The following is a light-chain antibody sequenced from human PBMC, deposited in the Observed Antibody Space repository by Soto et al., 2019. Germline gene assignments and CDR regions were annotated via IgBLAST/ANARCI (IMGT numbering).Light chain of an antibody. Sequence: ELVLTQSPGTLSLSPGERAALSCRASQTVNNNYLAWYQQIPGQAPRLLISGASGRATGTPDRFSGSASGTDFTLTISRLEPEAFAVYYCQQYGSSPLTFGGGTKVDTK. J-gene: IGKJ4*01. CDR3: QQYGSSPLT. CDR1: QTVNNNY. CDR2: GAS. V-gene: IGKV3-20*01.